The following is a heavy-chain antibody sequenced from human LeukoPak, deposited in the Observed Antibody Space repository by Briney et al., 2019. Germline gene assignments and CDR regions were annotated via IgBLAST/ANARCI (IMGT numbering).Heavy chain of an antibody. D-gene: IGHD2-2*01. J-gene: IGHJ4*02. CDR2: IYTSGST. V-gene: IGHV4-61*02. CDR3: AMTVVVPAATTDY. CDR1: GGSISSGSYY. Sequence: SETLSLTCTVSGGSISSGSYYWSWIRQPAGKGLEWIGRIYTSGSTNYNPSLKSRVTISLDTSKNQFSLNLSSVTAADTAVYYCAMTVVVPAATTDYWGQGTLVTVSS.